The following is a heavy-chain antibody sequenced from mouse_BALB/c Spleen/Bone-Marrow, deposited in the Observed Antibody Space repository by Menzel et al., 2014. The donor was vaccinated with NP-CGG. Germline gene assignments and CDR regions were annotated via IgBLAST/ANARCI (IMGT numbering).Heavy chain of an antibody. CDR2: IDPANGNT. CDR3: ARWGYYAMDY. CDR1: GFNIKDTY. J-gene: IGHJ4*01. V-gene: IGHV14-3*02. Sequence: EVQLQQSGAELVKPGASVKLSCTASGFNIKDTYMHWVKQRPEQGLEWIGRIDPANGNTKYDPKFQGKATITADTSSNTAYLQLSILTSEDTAVYCCARWGYYAMDYWGQGTSVTVSS.